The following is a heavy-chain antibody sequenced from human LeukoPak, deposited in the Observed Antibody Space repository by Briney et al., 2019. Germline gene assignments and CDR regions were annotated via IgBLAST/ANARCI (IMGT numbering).Heavy chain of an antibody. CDR3: ANPLNDYGESPYYYYYGLDV. D-gene: IGHD4-17*01. CDR2: ISVSGGST. V-gene: IGHV3-23*01. J-gene: IGHJ6*02. Sequence: GGSLRLSCAASGFTFSSYAMSWVRQASGKGLECISSISVSGGSTYYADSVKGRFTISRDNSKNTLYLQMNSLRAEDTAVYYCANPLNDYGESPYYYYYGLDVWGQGTTVTVSS. CDR1: GFTFSSYA.